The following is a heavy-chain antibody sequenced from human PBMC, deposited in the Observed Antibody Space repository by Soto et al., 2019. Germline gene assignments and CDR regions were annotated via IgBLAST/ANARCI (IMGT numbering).Heavy chain of an antibody. Sequence: SETLSLSCAVSGGSISSGGYSWSWIRQPPGKGLNYIGYIYHSGSTYYNPSLKSRVTISVDRSKNQFSLKLSSVTAADTAVYYCARVRSGWGIDYWGQGTLVTVSS. CDR2: IYHSGST. J-gene: IGHJ4*02. D-gene: IGHD6-19*01. V-gene: IGHV4-30-2*01. CDR3: ARVRSGWGIDY. CDR1: GGSISSGGYS.